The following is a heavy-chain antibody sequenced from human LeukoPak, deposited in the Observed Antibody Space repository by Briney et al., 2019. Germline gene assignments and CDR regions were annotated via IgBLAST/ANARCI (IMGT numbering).Heavy chain of an antibody. D-gene: IGHD6-6*01. V-gene: IGHV3-11*01. CDR2: ISSSGSTI. CDR3: ARDYEYSSSSEFDY. J-gene: IGHJ4*02. CDR1: GFTFSDYY. Sequence: GGSLRLSCAASGFTFSDYYMSWIRQAPGKGLEWVSYISSSGSTIYYADSVKGRFTISRDNAKNSLYLQMNSLRAEDTAVYYCARDYEYSSSSEFDYWGQGTLVTVSS.